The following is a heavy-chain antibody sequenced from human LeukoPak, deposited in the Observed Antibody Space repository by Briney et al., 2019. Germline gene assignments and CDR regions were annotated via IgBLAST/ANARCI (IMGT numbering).Heavy chain of an antibody. CDR1: GFTFSSYS. CDR3: ARDTLWFGELWMNYYYYYMDV. CDR2: ISSSSSTI. J-gene: IGHJ6*03. Sequence: PGGSLRLSCAASGFTFSSYSMNWVRQAPGKGLEWVSYISSSSSTIYYADSVKGRFTISRDNAKNSLYLQMNSLRAEDTAVYYCARDTLWFGELWMNYYYYYMDVWGKGTTVTVSS. D-gene: IGHD3-10*01. V-gene: IGHV3-48*01.